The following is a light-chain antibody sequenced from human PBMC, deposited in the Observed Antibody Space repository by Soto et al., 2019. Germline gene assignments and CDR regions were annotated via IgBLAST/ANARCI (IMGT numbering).Light chain of an antibody. CDR3: QQLSRYPYT. Sequence: DIQLTQSPSFLSASVGDRVTITCRASQGISTYLAWYQQKPGKAPKLLIYAASTLQSGVPSRFSGSGSGTEFTLTISSLQPEDFAIYYCQQLSRYPYTFGQGTNLEIK. V-gene: IGKV1-9*01. CDR2: AAS. CDR1: QGISTY. J-gene: IGKJ2*01.